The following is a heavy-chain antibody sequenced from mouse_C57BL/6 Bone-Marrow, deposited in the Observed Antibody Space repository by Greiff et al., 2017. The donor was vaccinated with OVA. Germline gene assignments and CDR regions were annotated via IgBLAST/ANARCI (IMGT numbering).Heavy chain of an antibody. CDR3: TTRPYYYGLDY. Sequence: VQVVESGAELVRPGASVTLSCKASGYTFTDYEMHWVKQTPVHGLEWIGAIDPETGGTAYNQKFKGKAILTADKSSSTAYMELRSLTSEDSAVYYCTTRPYYYGLDYWGQGTTLTVSS. J-gene: IGHJ2*01. CDR1: GYTFTDYE. V-gene: IGHV1-15*01. D-gene: IGHD1-1*01. CDR2: IDPETGGT.